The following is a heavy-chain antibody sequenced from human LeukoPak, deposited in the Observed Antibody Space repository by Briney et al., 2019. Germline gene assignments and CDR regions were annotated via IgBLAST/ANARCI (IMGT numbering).Heavy chain of an antibody. V-gene: IGHV3-33*01. CDR1: GFTFSSYG. CDR2: IWSDGSKK. CDR3: ARDLGHCSGDSCYSWYYFDY. Sequence: PGRSLRLACAASGFTFSSYGMHWVRQAPGKGLEWVAVIWSDGSKKYYAESVKGRFIISRDNSKNTLYLQMNSLTVEDTAVFYCARDLGHCSGDSCYSWYYFDYWGQGTLDTVSS. J-gene: IGHJ4*02. D-gene: IGHD2-15*01.